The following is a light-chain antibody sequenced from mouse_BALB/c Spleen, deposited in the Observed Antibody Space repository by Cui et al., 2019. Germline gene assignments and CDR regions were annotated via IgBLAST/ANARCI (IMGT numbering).Light chain of an antibody. V-gene: IGKV4-55*01. CDR1: SSVSY. CDR2: DTS. Sequence: QIVLTQSPAIMSVSPGEKVTMTCSASSSVSYMYWYQQKPGSSPRLLIYDTSNLASGVPVRFSGSGSGTSYSLTISRMEAEDAATYYCQQWSSYPLTFGAGTKLELK. CDR3: QQWSSYPLT. J-gene: IGKJ5*01.